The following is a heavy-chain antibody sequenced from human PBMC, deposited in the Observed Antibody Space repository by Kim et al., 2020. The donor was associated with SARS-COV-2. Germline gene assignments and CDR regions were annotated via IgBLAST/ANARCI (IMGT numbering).Heavy chain of an antibody. Sequence: ASVKVSCKASGYTFTSYGISWVRQAPGQGLEWMGWISAYNGNTNYAQKLQGRVTMTTDTSTSTAYMELRSLRSDDTAVYYCARWGGVYCSSTSCPNWFDPWGQGTLVTVSS. CDR1: GYTFTSYG. J-gene: IGHJ5*02. V-gene: IGHV1-18*04. CDR3: ARWGGVYCSSTSCPNWFDP. D-gene: IGHD2-2*01. CDR2: ISAYNGNT.